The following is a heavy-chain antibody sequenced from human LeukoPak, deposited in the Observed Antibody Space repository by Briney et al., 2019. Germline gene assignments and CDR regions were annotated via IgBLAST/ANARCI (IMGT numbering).Heavy chain of an antibody. CDR2: ISSSSSGSTT. CDR1: GFSFSDYY. J-gene: IGHJ4*02. D-gene: IGHD6-13*01. Sequence: GGSLRLSCAASGFSFSDYYMGWIRQAPGKGLDWVSFISSSSSGSTTYYADSVKGRFTIPRDNAKNSLYLQMDSLRVEDTAVYYCAKDIVAAGLFFDYWGQGTLVTVSS. V-gene: IGHV3-11*01. CDR3: AKDIVAAGLFFDY.